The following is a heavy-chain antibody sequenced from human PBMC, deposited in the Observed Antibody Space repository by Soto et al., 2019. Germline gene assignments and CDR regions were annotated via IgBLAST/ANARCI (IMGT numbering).Heavy chain of an antibody. J-gene: IGHJ4*02. CDR1: GYTFTGHY. CDR3: GRVRSGQIVVFY. Sequence: ASVKVSCKASGYTFTGHYIHWVRQAPEQGPEWMGVIGPESGATRYAQKFQGRVTMTRDMSITTVYMELSNLSPDDTAVYYCGRVRSGQIVVFYWGQGTPVTVSS. V-gene: IGHV1-2*02. CDR2: IGPESGAT. D-gene: IGHD5-12*01.